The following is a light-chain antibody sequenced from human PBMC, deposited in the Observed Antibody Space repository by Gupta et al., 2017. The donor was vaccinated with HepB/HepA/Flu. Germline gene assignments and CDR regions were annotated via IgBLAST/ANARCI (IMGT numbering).Light chain of an antibody. CDR3: QQEDDYPVT. CDR1: QSINNL. V-gene: IGKV1-5*03. J-gene: IGKJ4*01. CDR2: KAS. Sequence: DIQMTQSHSTLSASVGDRVTLTCRASQSINNLLAWYQQKPGKPPKLLIYKASNLQSGVPSRFSGRGSGTEFTLTISSLQPEDFATYYCQQEDDYPVTFGGGTKVEIK.